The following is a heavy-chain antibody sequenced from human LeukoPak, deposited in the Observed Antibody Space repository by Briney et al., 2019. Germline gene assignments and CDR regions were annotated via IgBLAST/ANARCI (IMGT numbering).Heavy chain of an antibody. J-gene: IGHJ4*02. D-gene: IGHD4-17*01. V-gene: IGHV4-39*07. CDR2: IYYSGST. Sequence: SETLSLTCTVSGGSISSSSYYCGWIRQPPGKGLEWIGSIYYSGSTYYNPSLKTRVTISVDTSKNQFSLKLSSVTAADTAVYYCARMTTVTMGGDYWGQGTLVTVSS. CDR3: ARMTTVTMGGDY. CDR1: GGSISSSSYY.